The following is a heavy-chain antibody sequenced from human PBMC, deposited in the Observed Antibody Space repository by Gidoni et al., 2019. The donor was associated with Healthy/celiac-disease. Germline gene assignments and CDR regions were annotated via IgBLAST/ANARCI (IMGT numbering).Heavy chain of an antibody. CDR3: AKDHPRVLGGRRHNWYFDL. D-gene: IGHD3-3*01. CDR2: ISGSGGST. V-gene: IGHV3-23*01. Sequence: EVQLLESGGGLVQPGGSLRLSCAAPGFTFSSYASSWVRQAPGKGLEWVSAISGSGGSTYYADSVKGRFTISRDNSKNTLYLQMNSLRAEDTAVYYCAKDHPRVLGGRRHNWYFDLWGRGTLVTVSS. CDR1: GFTFSSYA. J-gene: IGHJ2*01.